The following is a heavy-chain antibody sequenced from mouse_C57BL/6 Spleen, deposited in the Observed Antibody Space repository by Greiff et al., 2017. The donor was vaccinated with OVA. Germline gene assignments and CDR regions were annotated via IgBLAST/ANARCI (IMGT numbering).Heavy chain of an antibody. CDR1: GFTFTDYY. Sequence: EVQRVESGGGLVQPGGSLSLSCAASGFTFTDYYMSWVRQPPGKALEWLGFIRNKANGYTTEYSASVKGRFTISRDNSQSILYHQMNALRAEDSATYYCARSHGSSDYWGQGTTLTVSS. V-gene: IGHV7-3*01. D-gene: IGHD1-1*01. CDR3: ARSHGSSDY. CDR2: IRNKANGYTT. J-gene: IGHJ2*01.